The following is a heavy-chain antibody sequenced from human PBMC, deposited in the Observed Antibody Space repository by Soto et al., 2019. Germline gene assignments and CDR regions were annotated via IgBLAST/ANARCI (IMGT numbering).Heavy chain of an antibody. Sequence: XECLRLSCAACGFSVSSYGMHGVRQAPGKGLEWVAVISYDGSNKYCADSVKGRFTISRDNSKNTLYLQMNSLRAEDTAVYYCAEVGVVLAATHYGMDVWGQGTTVTV. CDR3: AEVGVVLAATHYGMDV. V-gene: IGHV3-30*18. D-gene: IGHD2-15*01. CDR2: ISYDGSNK. CDR1: GFSVSSYG. J-gene: IGHJ6*02.